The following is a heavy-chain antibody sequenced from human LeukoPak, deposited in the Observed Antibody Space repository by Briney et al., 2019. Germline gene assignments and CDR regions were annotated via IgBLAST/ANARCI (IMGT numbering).Heavy chain of an antibody. CDR3: ARLVVVTAIEYDY. V-gene: IGHV4-61*02. Sequence: SETLSLTCTVSGGSISSGSYYWSWIRQPAGKGLEWIGRIYTSGSTNYNPSLKSRVTISVDTSKNQFSLKLSSVTAADTAVYYCARLVVVTAIEYDYWGQGTLVTVSS. CDR2: IYTSGST. CDR1: GGSISSGSYY. J-gene: IGHJ4*02. D-gene: IGHD2-21*02.